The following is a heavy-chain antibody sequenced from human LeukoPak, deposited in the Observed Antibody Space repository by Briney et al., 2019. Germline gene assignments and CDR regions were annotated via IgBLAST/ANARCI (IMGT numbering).Heavy chain of an antibody. CDR1: GFTFDDYG. V-gene: IGHV3-20*04. J-gene: IGHJ4*02. Sequence: GGSLRLSCAASGFTFDDYGMSWVRQAPGKGLEWVSGINWNGGSTGYADSVKGRFTISRDNAKNSPYLQMNSLRAEDTALYYCASGSGSGYYYFVYWGQGTLVSVSS. CDR3: ASGSGSGYYYFVY. CDR2: INWNGGST. D-gene: IGHD3-22*01.